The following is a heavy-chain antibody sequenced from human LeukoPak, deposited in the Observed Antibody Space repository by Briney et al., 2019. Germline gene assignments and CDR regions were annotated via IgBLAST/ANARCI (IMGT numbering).Heavy chain of an antibody. CDR1: GGSFSGYY. D-gene: IGHD3-10*01. J-gene: IGHJ4*02. Sequence: SETLSLTRAVYGGSFSGYYWSWIRQSPGMGLEWIGEINPSGGTNYNSSLKSRVTISVDTSKNQFSLKLTSVTAADTAVYYCTRGRRDSKSYYKYWGQGTLVTVSS. CDR3: TRGRRDSKSYYKY. CDR2: INPSGGT. V-gene: IGHV4-34*01.